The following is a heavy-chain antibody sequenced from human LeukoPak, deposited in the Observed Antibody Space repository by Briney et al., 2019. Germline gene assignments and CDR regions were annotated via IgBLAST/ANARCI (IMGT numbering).Heavy chain of an antibody. D-gene: IGHD2-15*01. CDR3: ARTKKGGSDAFDI. V-gene: IGHV1-69*13. J-gene: IGHJ3*02. CDR1: GGTFSSYA. CDR2: IIPIFGTA. Sequence: SVKVSCKASGGTFSSYAISWVRQAPGQGLEWMGGIIPIFGTANYAQKFQGRVTITADESTSTAYMELSSLRSEDTAVYYCARTKKGGSDAFDIWGQGTMVAVSS.